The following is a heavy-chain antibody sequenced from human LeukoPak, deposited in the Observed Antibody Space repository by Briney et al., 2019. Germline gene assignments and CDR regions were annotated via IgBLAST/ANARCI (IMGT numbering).Heavy chain of an antibody. CDR3: ARASGSSDFDY. D-gene: IGHD1-26*01. Sequence: PETLSLTCTVSGGSISSYYWSWIRQPPGKGLEWIGYIYYSGSTNYNPSLKGRVTISVDTSKNQFSLKLSSVTAADTAVYYCARASGSSDFDYWGQGTLVTVSS. CDR1: GGSISSYY. V-gene: IGHV4-59*01. CDR2: IYYSGST. J-gene: IGHJ4*02.